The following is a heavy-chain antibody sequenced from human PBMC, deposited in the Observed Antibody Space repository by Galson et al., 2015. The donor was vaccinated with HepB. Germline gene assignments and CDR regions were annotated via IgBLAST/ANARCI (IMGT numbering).Heavy chain of an antibody. D-gene: IGHD1-26*01. J-gene: IGHJ3*02. V-gene: IGHV1-69*04. CDR1: GGTFSSYA. CDR3: ARDIPIAPSIVGALDAFDI. Sequence: SVKVSCKASGGTFSSYAISWVRQAPGQGLEWMGRIIPILGIANYAQKFQGRVTITADKSTSTAYMELSSLRSEDTAVYYCARDIPIAPSIVGALDAFDIWGQGTMVTVSS. CDR2: IIPILGIA.